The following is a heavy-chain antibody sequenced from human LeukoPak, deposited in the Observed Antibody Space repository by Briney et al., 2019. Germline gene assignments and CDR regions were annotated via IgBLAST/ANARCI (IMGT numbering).Heavy chain of an antibody. CDR2: MNPNSGNT. D-gene: IGHD3-16*02. CDR3: ARGMITFGGVIEPYMDV. V-gene: IGHV1-8*01. CDR1: GYTFTSYD. J-gene: IGHJ6*03. Sequence: ASVKVPCKASGYTFTSYDINWVRQATGQGLEWMGWMNPNSGNTGYAQKFQGRVTMTRNTSISTAYMELSSLRSEDTAVYYCARGMITFGGVIEPYMDVWGKGTTVTISS.